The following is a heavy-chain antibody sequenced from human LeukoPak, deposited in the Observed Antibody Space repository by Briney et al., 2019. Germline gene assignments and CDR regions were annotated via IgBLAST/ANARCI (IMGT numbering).Heavy chain of an antibody. CDR2: IYYSGST. D-gene: IGHD2-15*01. CDR3: ARTGCSGGSCYRYYYYGMDV. V-gene: IGHV4-59*01. J-gene: IGHJ6*02. Sequence: SETLSLTCTVSGGSISSYYWSWIRQPPGKGLGWIGYIYYSGSTNYNPSLKSRVTISVDTSKNQFSLKLSSVTAADTAVYYCARTGCSGGSCYRYYYYGMDVWGQGTTVTVSS. CDR1: GGSISSYY.